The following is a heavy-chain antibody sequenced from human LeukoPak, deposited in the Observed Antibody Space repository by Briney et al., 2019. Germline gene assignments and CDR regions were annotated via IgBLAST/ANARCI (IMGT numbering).Heavy chain of an antibody. D-gene: IGHD1-26*01. V-gene: IGHV3-33*08. CDR1: GFTFNNYG. Sequence: GGSLRLSCAASGFTFNNYGMHWVRQAPGKGLEWVAVIWYDGSNKYYADSVKGRFTISRDNSKNTLYLQMNSLRAEDTAVYYCARASDYYDYYYYGMDVWGQGTTVTVSS. J-gene: IGHJ6*02. CDR3: ARASDYYDYYYYGMDV. CDR2: IWYDGSNK.